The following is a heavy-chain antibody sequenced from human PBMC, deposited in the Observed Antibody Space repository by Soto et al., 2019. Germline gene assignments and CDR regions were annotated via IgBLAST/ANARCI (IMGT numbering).Heavy chain of an antibody. V-gene: IGHV4-59*01. J-gene: IGHJ4*02. Sequence: SETLSLTCTVSGGSISSYYWSWIRQPPGKGLEWIGYIYYSGSTNYNPSLKSRVTISVDTSENQFSLKLSSVTAADTAVHYCAREIYGDYVDYFDYWGQGTLVTISS. CDR3: AREIYGDYVDYFDY. CDR2: IYYSGST. CDR1: GGSISSYY. D-gene: IGHD4-17*01.